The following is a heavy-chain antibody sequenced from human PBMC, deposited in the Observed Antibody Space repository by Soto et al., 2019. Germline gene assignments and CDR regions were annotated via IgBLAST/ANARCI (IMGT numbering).Heavy chain of an antibody. CDR2: ISGSGSST. J-gene: IGHJ4*02. D-gene: IGHD3-22*01. V-gene: IGHV3-23*01. Sequence: PGGSLRLSCAASGFTFSSYAMNWVRQAPGKGLEWVSTISGSGSSTYYADSVKGRFTISRDNSKNTLYLQMNSLRAEDTAVYYCAKTQYNYYDNSGYPTHYFDYWGQGTLVTVSS. CDR1: GFTFSSYA. CDR3: AKTQYNYYDNSGYPTHYFDY.